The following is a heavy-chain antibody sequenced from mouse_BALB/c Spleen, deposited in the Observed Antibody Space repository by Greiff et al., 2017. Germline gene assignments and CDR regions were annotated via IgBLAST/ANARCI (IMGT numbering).Heavy chain of an antibody. CDR2: INPNNGGT. Sequence: VHVKQSGPELVKPGASVKIPCKASGYTFTDYNMDWVKQSHGKSLEWIGDINPNNGGTIYNQKFKGKATLTVDKSSSTAYMELRSLTSEDTAVYYCARWDGSKYYYAMDYWGQGTSVTVSS. CDR1: GYTFTDYN. D-gene: IGHD1-1*01. CDR3: ARWDGSKYYYAMDY. V-gene: IGHV1-18*01. J-gene: IGHJ4*01.